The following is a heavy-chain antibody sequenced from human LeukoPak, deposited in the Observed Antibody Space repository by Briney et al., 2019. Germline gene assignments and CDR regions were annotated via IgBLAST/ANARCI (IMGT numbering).Heavy chain of an antibody. CDR2: ISYDGRNI. J-gene: IGHJ4*02. V-gene: IGHV3-30*18. Sequence: GGSLRLSCAASGFTFNNYGMHWVRQAPGKGLERVAVISYDGRNIHYPDSVKGRFTISRDISTDTLWLQMDSLRTEDTAVYYCAKGPLRGTAAAIDYWGQGTLVTVSS. CDR3: AKGPLRGTAAAIDY. D-gene: IGHD2-2*01. CDR1: GFTFNNYG.